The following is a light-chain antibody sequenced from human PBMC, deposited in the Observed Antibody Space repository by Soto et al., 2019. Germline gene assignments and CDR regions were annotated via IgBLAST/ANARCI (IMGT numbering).Light chain of an antibody. CDR1: SSDIGSYQY. V-gene: IGLV2-11*01. CDR3: SAFRGRSTDV. CDR2: DVS. J-gene: IGLJ2*01. Sequence: QSVLTQPRSVSGSPGQSVTISCTGSSSDIGSYQYVSWYQQHPDKAPKLIIYDVSARPSGVPDRFSGSKSGSTASLTISGLQPEDEAFYYCSAFRGRSTDVFGGGTKLTVL.